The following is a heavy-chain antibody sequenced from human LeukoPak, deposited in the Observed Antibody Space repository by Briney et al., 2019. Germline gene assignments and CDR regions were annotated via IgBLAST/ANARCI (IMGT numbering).Heavy chain of an antibody. J-gene: IGHJ4*02. D-gene: IGHD6-13*01. V-gene: IGHV3-30*18. CDR2: IANYGRDK. CDR1: GLTFSDYG. Sequence: VGSLRLSCAASGLTFSDYGMHWVRQAPVKGLEWLAVIANYGRDKKYADCVRGGFTISRDNSKNTVYLQMNSLRAEDTAVFYCVKDMKIEAAGYYFDYWGQGTLVTVSS. CDR3: VKDMKIEAAGYYFDY.